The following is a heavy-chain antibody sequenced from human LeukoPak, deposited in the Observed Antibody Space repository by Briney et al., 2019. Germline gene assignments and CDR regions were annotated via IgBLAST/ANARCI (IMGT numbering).Heavy chain of an antibody. CDR3: ARVEGARYYFDY. J-gene: IGHJ4*02. D-gene: IGHD1-26*01. CDR1: GFTFSSYS. CDR2: ISSSSSYI. Sequence: PGGSLRLSCAASGFTFSSYSMNWVRQAPGKGLEWVSSISSSSSYIYYADSVKGRFTISRDNAKNSLYLQMNRLRAEDTAVYYCARVEGARYYFDYWGQGTLVTVSS. V-gene: IGHV3-21*01.